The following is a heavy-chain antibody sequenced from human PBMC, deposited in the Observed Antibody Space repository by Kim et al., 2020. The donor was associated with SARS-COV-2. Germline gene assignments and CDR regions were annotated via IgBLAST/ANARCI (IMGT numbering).Heavy chain of an antibody. Sequence: SETLSLTCTVSGGSISSSSYYWGWIRQPPGMGLEWIGSIYYSGSTYYNPSLKSRVTISVDTSKNQFSLKLSSVTAADTAVYYCARPEIRKYPYYYGMDVWGQGTTVTVSS. J-gene: IGHJ6*02. V-gene: IGHV4-39*01. D-gene: IGHD2-2*01. CDR2: IYYSGST. CDR1: GGSISSSSYY. CDR3: ARPEIRKYPYYYGMDV.